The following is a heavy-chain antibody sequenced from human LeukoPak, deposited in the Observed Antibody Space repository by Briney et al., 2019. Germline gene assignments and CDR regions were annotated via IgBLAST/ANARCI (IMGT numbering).Heavy chain of an antibody. J-gene: IGHJ5*02. D-gene: IGHD5-24*01. Sequence: GGSLRLSCAASGFTFSSYGMHWVRQAPGKGLEWVAVISYDGSNKYYADSVKGRFTISRDNSKNTLYLQMNSLRAEDTAVYYCAKAYRDGYKIFDWFDPWGQGTLVTVSS. V-gene: IGHV3-30*18. CDR3: AKAYRDGYKIFDWFDP. CDR2: ISYDGSNK. CDR1: GFTFSSYG.